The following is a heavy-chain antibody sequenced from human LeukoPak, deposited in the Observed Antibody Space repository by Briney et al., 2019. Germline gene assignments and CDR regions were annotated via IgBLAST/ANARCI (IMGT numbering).Heavy chain of an antibody. J-gene: IGHJ4*02. Sequence: GGSLRLSCAASGFTFSSYAVSWVRQAPGEGLEWVSAISGSGGSTYYADSVKGRFTISRDNSKNTLYLQMNSLRAEDTAVYYCAREEYSSSLSYWGQGTLVTVSS. V-gene: IGHV3-23*01. D-gene: IGHD6-6*01. CDR1: GFTFSSYA. CDR2: ISGSGGST. CDR3: AREEYSSSLSY.